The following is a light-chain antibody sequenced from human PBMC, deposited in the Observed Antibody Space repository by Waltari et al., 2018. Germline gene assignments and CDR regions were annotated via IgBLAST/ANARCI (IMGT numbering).Light chain of an antibody. V-gene: IGKV3-20*01. CDR2: RAS. Sequence: TVLTQSPDTASLSPGSILTLSCRASQSVGSSSLAWYQQKPGQAPRLVIYRASRRATGIPDRFSGSGAGTDFSLTISRLEPEDFAVYYFQQHGTLPATFGQGTKVEIK. CDR3: QQHGTLPAT. J-gene: IGKJ1*01. CDR1: QSVGSSS.